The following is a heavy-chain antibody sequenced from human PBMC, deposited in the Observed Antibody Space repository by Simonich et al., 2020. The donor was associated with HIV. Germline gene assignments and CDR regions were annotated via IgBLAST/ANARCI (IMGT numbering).Heavy chain of an antibody. J-gene: IGHJ4*02. CDR3: AKDRYSSSSGSFDY. D-gene: IGHD6-6*01. CDR2: ISWNSGSI. Sequence: EVQLVESGGGLVQTGRSLRLSGAASGFTFDDYAINWVRQAPGKGLELVSCISWNSGSIGYADSVKGRFTISRDNAKNSLYLQMNSLRAEDMALYYCAKDRYSSSSGSFDYWGQGTLVTVSS. V-gene: IGHV3-9*03. CDR1: GFTFDDYA.